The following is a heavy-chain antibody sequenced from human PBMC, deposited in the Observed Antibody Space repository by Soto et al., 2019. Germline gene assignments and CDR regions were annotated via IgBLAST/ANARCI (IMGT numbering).Heavy chain of an antibody. D-gene: IGHD6-13*01. CDR3: ARASAYSTPWSFDN. Sequence: SETLSLTCTVSGGSISNAAYSWSWIRQPPGKGLEWIGYIYPSGMPFYNPSLRSRVTISIDRSNDQFSLNLKSVTAADTAVYYWARASAYSTPWSFDNWGQGTLVTVSS. J-gene: IGHJ4*02. V-gene: IGHV4-30-2*01. CDR1: GGSISNAAYS. CDR2: IYPSGMP.